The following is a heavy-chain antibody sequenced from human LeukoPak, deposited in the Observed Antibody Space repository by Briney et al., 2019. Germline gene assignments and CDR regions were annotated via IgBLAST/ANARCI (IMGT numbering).Heavy chain of an antibody. CDR3: ARDLYSSSWYPTPDY. CDR1: GFTFSSYS. V-gene: IGHV3-48*01. J-gene: IGHJ4*02. Sequence: GGSLRLSCAASGFTFSSYSTNWVRQAPGKGLEWVSYISSSSSTIYYADSVKGRFTISRDNAKNSLYLQMNSLRAEDTAVYYCARDLYSSSWYPTPDYWGQGTLVTVSS. CDR2: ISSSSSTI. D-gene: IGHD6-13*01.